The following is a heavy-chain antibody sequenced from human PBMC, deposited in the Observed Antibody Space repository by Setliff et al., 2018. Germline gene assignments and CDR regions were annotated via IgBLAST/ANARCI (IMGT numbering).Heavy chain of an antibody. J-gene: IGHJ4*02. CDR1: GYSISSGYY. Sequence: SETLSLTCAVSGYSISSGYYWGWIRQPPGKGLEWIGNMYHSGSVYYNPSLKSRVTISVDTSKNQFSLKLSSVTAADTALYYCTVYNTGSSNDHYWGQGTPVTVSS. V-gene: IGHV4-38-2*01. CDR2: MYHSGSV. D-gene: IGHD2-8*02. CDR3: TVYNTGSSNDHY.